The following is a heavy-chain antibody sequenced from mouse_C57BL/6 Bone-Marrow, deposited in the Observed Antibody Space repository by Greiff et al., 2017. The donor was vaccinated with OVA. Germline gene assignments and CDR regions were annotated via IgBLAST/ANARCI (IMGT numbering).Heavy chain of an antibody. CDR1: GYSITSGYY. J-gene: IGHJ4*01. V-gene: IGHV3-6*01. D-gene: IGHD2-5*01. CDR2: ISYDGSN. Sequence: ESGPGLVKPSQSLSLTCSVTGYSITSGYYWNWIRQFPGNKLEWIGYISYDGSNNYNPSLKNRISITRDTSKNQFFLKLNSVTTEDTATYYCARNAYYSNYDYYAMDYWGQGTSVTVSS. CDR3: ARNAYYSNYDYYAMDY.